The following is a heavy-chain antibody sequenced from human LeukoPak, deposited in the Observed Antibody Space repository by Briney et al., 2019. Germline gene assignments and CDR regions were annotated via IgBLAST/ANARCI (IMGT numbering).Heavy chain of an antibody. J-gene: IGHJ4*02. Sequence: SETLSLTCAVSGYSISSGYYWGWIQQPPGKGLEWIGSIYHSGSTYYNPSLKSRVTISVDTSKNQFSLKLSSVTAADTAVYYCARLTGSGSYYSRWGQGTLVTVSS. CDR3: ARLTGSGSYYSR. CDR1: GYSISSGYY. CDR2: IYHSGST. D-gene: IGHD3-10*01. V-gene: IGHV4-38-2*01.